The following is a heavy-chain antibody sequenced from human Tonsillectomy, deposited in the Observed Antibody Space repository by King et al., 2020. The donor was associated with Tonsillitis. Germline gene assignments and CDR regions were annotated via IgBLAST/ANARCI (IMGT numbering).Heavy chain of an antibody. CDR1: GYSFATYA. CDR3: ALDFLTGFCDY. D-gene: IGHD3-9*01. CDR2: INAYNGNT. Sequence: QLVQSGAEVKKPGASVKVSCKASGYSFATYAITWVRQAPGQGLEWMGWINAYNGNTNYAQKLQGRVTMTTDTSTKTAYMELRSLRSDDTAVYYCALDFLTGFCDYWGQGTLVTVSS. J-gene: IGHJ4*02. V-gene: IGHV1-18*01.